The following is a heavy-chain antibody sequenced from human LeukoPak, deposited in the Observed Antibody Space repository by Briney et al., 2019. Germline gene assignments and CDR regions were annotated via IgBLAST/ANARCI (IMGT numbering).Heavy chain of an antibody. CDR1: GGSISSGGYS. CDR2: IYHSGST. CDR3: ARWYCSSTSCYGLAQMGYYGMDV. Sequence: QPSETLSLTCAVSGGSISSGGYSWSWIRQPPGKGLEWIGYIYHSGSTYYNPSLKSRVTISVDRSKNQFSLKLSSVTAADTAVYYCARWYCSSTSCYGLAQMGYYGMDVWGQGTTVTVSS. D-gene: IGHD2-2*01. V-gene: IGHV4-30-2*01. J-gene: IGHJ6*02.